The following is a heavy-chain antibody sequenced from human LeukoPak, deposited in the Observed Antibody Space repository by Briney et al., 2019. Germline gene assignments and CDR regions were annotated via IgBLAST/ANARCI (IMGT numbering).Heavy chain of an antibody. CDR3: AKDLHYYDSTLTDY. CDR2: ISYDGSNK. J-gene: IGHJ4*02. V-gene: IGHV3-30*18. CDR1: GFTFSTYG. D-gene: IGHD3-22*01. Sequence: GGSLRLSCAASGFTFSTYGMHWVRQAPGKGLEWVAVISYDGSNKYYADSVKGRFTISRDNSKNTLYLQMNSLRAEDTAVYYCAKDLHYYDSTLTDYWGQGTLVTVSS.